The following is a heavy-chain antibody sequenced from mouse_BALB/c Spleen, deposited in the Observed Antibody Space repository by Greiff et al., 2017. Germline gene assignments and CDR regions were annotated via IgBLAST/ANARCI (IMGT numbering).Heavy chain of an antibody. Sequence: EVQRVESGGGLVQPGGSRKLSCAASGFTFSDYGMAWVRQAPGKGPEWVAFISNLAYSIYYADTVTGRFTISRENAKNTLYLEMSSLRSEDTAMYYCARGDYGYWYFDVWGAGTTVTVSS. D-gene: IGHD1-1*01. J-gene: IGHJ1*01. CDR3: ARGDYGYWYFDV. V-gene: IGHV5-15*02. CDR1: GFTFSDYG. CDR2: ISNLAYSI.